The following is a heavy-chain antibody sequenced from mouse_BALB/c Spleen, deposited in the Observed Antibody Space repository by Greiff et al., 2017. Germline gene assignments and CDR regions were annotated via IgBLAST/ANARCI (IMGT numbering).Heavy chain of an antibody. CDR2: IDPANGNT. D-gene: IGHD2-12*01. CDR1: GFNIKDTY. V-gene: IGHV14-3*02. J-gene: IGHJ3*01. CDR3: ASSYVY. Sequence: VQLKQSGAELVKPGASVKLSCTASGFNIKDTYMHWVKQRPEQGLEWIGRIDPANGNTKYDPKFQGKATITADTSSNTAYLQLSSLTSEDTAVYYCASSYVYWGQGTLVTVSA.